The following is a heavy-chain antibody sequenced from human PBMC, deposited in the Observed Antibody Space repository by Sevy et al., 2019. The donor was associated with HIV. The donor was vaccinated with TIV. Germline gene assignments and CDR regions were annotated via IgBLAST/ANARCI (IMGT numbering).Heavy chain of an antibody. CDR1: GYTFTSYD. Sequence: ASVKVSCKASGYTFTSYDINWVRQATGQGLEWMGWMNPNSGNTGYAQKFQGRVTMTRNTSISTAYMELSSLRSEDTAVYYCARGFGVQHYYDSSGYHFDYWGQGTLVTVSS. J-gene: IGHJ4*02. D-gene: IGHD3-22*01. CDR2: MNPNSGNT. V-gene: IGHV1-8*01. CDR3: ARGFGVQHYYDSSGYHFDY.